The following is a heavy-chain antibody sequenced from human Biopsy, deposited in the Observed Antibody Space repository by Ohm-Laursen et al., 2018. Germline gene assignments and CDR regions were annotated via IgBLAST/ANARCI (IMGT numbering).Heavy chain of an antibody. Sequence: SDTLSLTCNVSDGSINSYYWNWIRQPPGKRLEWIGNIYYSGSTNFNPSLKSRVTISVDTSKNQFSLKLSSVTAADTAVYFCARGSSYGYDFDYWGQGTLVAVSS. J-gene: IGHJ4*02. V-gene: IGHV4-59*07. CDR3: ARGSSYGYDFDY. CDR2: IYYSGST. CDR1: DGSINSYY. D-gene: IGHD5-18*01.